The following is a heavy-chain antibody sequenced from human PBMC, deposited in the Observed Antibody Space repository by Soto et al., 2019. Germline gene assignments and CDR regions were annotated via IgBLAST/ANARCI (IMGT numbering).Heavy chain of an antibody. CDR3: TTDRYFDWLLQLNYYHSGMDV. D-gene: IGHD3-9*01. Sequence: AGSLRLSCAASGFTFSNAWMNWVRQAPGKGLEWVGRIKSKTDGGTTDYAAPVKGRFTISRDDSKNTLYLQMNSLKTEDTAVYYCTTDRYFDWLLQLNYYHSGMDVWGQGTTVTVSS. J-gene: IGHJ6*02. V-gene: IGHV3-15*07. CDR1: GFTFSNAW. CDR2: IKSKTDGGTT.